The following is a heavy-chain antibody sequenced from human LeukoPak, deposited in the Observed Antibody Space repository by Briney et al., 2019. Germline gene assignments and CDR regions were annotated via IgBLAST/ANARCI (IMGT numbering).Heavy chain of an antibody. Sequence: GSLTLTCAASGFTFNSYSMKWVRQAPGKEREGVSYISSSSRTIYYADSVKGRFTTSRDNAKNSLFLQMNSLRDEDTAVYYCARHGAASLYSYGLDVWGQGTTVTVSS. D-gene: IGHD2-21*01. CDR2: ISSSSRTI. J-gene: IGHJ6*02. V-gene: IGHV3-48*02. CDR1: GFTFNSYS. CDR3: ARHGAASLYSYGLDV.